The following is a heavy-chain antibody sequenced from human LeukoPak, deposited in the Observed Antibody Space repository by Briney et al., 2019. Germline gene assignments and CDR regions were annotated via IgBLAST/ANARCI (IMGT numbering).Heavy chain of an antibody. CDR3: AREGDYYDSSGLMYFDY. D-gene: IGHD3-22*01. CDR1: GFTFSSYE. CDR2: IYSGGST. V-gene: IGHV3-53*01. Sequence: GGSLRLSCAASGFTFSSYEMNWVRQAPGKGLEWVSVIYSGGSTYYADSVKGRFTISRDNSKNTLYLQMNSLRAEDTAVYYCAREGDYYDSSGLMYFDYWGQGTLVTVSS. J-gene: IGHJ4*02.